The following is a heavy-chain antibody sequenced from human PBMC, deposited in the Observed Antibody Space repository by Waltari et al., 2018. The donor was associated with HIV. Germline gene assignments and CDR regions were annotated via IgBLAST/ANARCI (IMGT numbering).Heavy chain of an antibody. J-gene: IGHJ3*02. CDR2: SSSGSTTI. D-gene: IGHD2-21*01. CDR3: ARDKAVIQPDAFDI. V-gene: IGHV3-48*04. CDR1: GFTFSTSS. Sequence: EVQLVESGGGLVQPGGSLSLSCAASGFTFSTSSTNWVRQAPGTGMEGVRYSSSGSTTIYDAYCVKGRFTISRDNAKNLLYLQMNSLRAGEAAVYYCARDKAVIQPDAFDIWGQGTMVTVSS.